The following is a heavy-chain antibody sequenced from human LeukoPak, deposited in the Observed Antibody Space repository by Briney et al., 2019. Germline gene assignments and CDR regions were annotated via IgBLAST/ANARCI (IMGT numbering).Heavy chain of an antibody. V-gene: IGHV4-59*08. Sequence: SETLSLTCTVSGGSIISYYWSWIRQPPGKGLEWIGYISYGGATSYNPSLKRRVTISVDSPKNRFSLRLSSLTAADTALYYCARHGGTIDYFDNRGPGALVTVSS. J-gene: IGHJ4*01. CDR3: ARHGGTIDYFDN. CDR2: ISYGGAT. CDR1: GGSIISYY. D-gene: IGHD1-26*01.